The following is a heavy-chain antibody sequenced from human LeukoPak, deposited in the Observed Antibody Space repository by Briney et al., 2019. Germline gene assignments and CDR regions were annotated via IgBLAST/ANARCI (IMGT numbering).Heavy chain of an antibody. CDR1: GFTFSSYG. CDR2: IRYDGNNK. Sequence: GGSLRLSCAASGFTFSSYGMHWVRQAPGKGLEWVAFIRYDGNNKDYADSVKGRFTISRDNSKNTLYLQMNSLRAEDTAVYYCAKSSPPPLRYWGQGTLVTVSS. V-gene: IGHV3-30*02. CDR3: AKSSPPPLRY. J-gene: IGHJ4*02.